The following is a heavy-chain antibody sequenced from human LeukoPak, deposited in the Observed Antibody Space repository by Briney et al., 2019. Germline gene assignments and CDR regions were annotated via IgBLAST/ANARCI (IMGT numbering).Heavy chain of an antibody. V-gene: IGHV3-74*01. J-gene: IGHJ4*02. Sequence: PGGSLRLSCAVSGVRFSNYAMTWVRQAPGKGLVWVSRIASDGSSTTYADSVKGRFSISRDNAKNTLYLQMNSLRVEDTAVYYCARGRPHGNDYWGQGTLVTVSS. CDR2: IASDGSST. CDR3: ARGRPHGNDY. D-gene: IGHD4-23*01. CDR1: GVRFSNYA.